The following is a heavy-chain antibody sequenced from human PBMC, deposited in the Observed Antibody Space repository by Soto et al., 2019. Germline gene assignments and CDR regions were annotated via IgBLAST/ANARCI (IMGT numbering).Heavy chain of an antibody. Sequence: GGSLRLSCAASGFTFSSYAMSWVRQAPGKGLEWVSAISGSGGSTYYADSVKGRFTISRDNSKNTLYLQMNSLRAEDTAVYYCAKEKRIAVAGTFYYGMDVWGQGTTVTVSS. CDR1: GFTFSSYA. J-gene: IGHJ6*02. CDR3: AKEKRIAVAGTFYYGMDV. D-gene: IGHD6-19*01. V-gene: IGHV3-23*01. CDR2: ISGSGGST.